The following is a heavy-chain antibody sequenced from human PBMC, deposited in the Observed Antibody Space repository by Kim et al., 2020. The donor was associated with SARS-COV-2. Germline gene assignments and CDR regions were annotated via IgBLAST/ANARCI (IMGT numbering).Heavy chain of an antibody. Sequence: AQKFQGRVTITADESTSTAYMELSSLRSEDTAVYYCARGKGGSYYVVFDYWGQGTLVTVSS. V-gene: IGHV1-69*01. J-gene: IGHJ4*02. CDR3: ARGKGGSYYVVFDY. D-gene: IGHD1-26*01.